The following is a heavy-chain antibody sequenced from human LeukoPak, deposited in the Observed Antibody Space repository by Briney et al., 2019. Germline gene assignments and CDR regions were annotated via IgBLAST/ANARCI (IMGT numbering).Heavy chain of an antibody. CDR2: IIPILGIA. CDR3: ARDQKGAETNFDY. Sequence: ASVKVSCKASGGTFSSYAISWVRQAPGQGLEWMGRIIPILGIANYAQKFQGRVTITADKSTSTAYMELSSLRSEDTAVYFCARDQKGAETNFDYWGQGTLVTVSS. D-gene: IGHD1/OR15-1a*01. V-gene: IGHV1-69*04. CDR1: GGTFSSYA. J-gene: IGHJ4*02.